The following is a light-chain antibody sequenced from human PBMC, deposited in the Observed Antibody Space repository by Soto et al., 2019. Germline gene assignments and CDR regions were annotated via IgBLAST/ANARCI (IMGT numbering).Light chain of an antibody. Sequence: DIQMTQSPSTLSASVGDRVTITCRASQSISSWLAWYQQKPGKAPKLLIYKASSLESGVPSRFSGSGSGTEFTLTISSLQPDDFATYYCQQYNDYPWTFGQATKVEIK. V-gene: IGKV1-5*03. CDR1: QSISSW. CDR2: KAS. CDR3: QQYNDYPWT. J-gene: IGKJ1*01.